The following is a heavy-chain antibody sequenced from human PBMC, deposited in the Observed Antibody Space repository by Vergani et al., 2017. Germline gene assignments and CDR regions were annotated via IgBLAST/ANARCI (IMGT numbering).Heavy chain of an antibody. V-gene: IGHV4-59*01. CDR3: GRVADCYGLGRRLLDL. D-gene: IGHD3-10*01. CDR1: GGSMSGYY. Sequence: QVRLQESGPGLVKPSETLSLTCSVSGGSMSGYYWSWIRQPPGKELEWIGYMYHSGSTNYNPSLETRVTISGDTSKNQFSLKLNSVTAADTAVYYCGRVADCYGLGRRLLDLGGQGILVTVSS. CDR2: MYHSGST. J-gene: IGHJ5*02.